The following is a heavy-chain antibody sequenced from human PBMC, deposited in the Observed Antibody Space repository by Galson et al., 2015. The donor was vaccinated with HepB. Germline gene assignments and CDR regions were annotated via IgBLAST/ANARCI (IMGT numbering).Heavy chain of an antibody. J-gene: IGHJ5*02. D-gene: IGHD6-13*01. V-gene: IGHV1-69*13. CDR1: GGTFSSYG. Sequence: VKVSCKASGGTFSSYGISWARQAPGQGLEWMGGIIPTFGIANYAQKFQGRVTITADESTSTAYMELSSLRSEDTAVYYCVRDNMGRIAAAVPNWFDPWGQGTLVTVSS. CDR3: VRDNMGRIAAAVPNWFDP. CDR2: IIPTFGIA.